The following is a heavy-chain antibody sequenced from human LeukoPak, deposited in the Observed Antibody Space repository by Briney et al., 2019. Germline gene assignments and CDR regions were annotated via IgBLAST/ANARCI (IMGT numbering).Heavy chain of an antibody. V-gene: IGHV1-2*06. Sequence: ALVKVSCKASGYTFTGYYMHWVRQAPGQGLEWMGRINPNSGGTNYAQKFQGRVTMTRDTSISTAYMELSRLRSDDTAVYYCARVGGRTTWGPTMSDSSGYYYNYWGQGTLVTVSS. CDR3: ARVGGRTTWGPTMSDSSGYYYNY. CDR2: INPNSGGT. CDR1: GYTFTGYY. J-gene: IGHJ4*02. D-gene: IGHD3-22*01.